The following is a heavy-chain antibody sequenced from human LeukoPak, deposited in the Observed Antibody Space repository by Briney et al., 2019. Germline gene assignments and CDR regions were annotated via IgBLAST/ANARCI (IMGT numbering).Heavy chain of an antibody. CDR3: ARDLWVITDYFDY. CDR1: GFAFSNYW. D-gene: IGHD1-14*01. Sequence: GGSLRLSCAASGFAFSNYWMRWVRQAPGKGVERVADIKQDGSEKYYVDSVKGRFTISRDNAKNSLYLQMNSLRAEDTAVYYCARDLWVITDYFDYWGQGTLVTVSS. CDR2: IKQDGSEK. J-gene: IGHJ4*02. V-gene: IGHV3-7*01.